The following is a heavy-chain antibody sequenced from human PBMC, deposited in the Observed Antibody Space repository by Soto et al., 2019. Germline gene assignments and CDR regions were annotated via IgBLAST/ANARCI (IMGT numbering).Heavy chain of an antibody. D-gene: IGHD5-12*01. CDR1: GFTFSNAW. V-gene: IGHV3-15*07. J-gene: IGHJ4*02. CDR3: TTEAHHIVATSHFDY. CDR2: IKSKTDGGTT. Sequence: EVQLVESGGGLVKPGGSLRLSCAASGFTFSNAWMNWVRQAPGKGLEWVGRIKSKTDGGTTDYAAPVKGRFTISRDDSKNTLYLQMNSLKTEDTAVYYCTTEAHHIVATSHFDYWGQGTLVTVSS.